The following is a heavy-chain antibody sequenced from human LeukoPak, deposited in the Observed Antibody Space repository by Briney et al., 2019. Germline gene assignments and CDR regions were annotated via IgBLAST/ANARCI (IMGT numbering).Heavy chain of an antibody. V-gene: IGHV3-9*01. CDR2: ISWNSGSI. J-gene: IGHJ5*02. Sequence: GGSLRLSCAASGFTFDDYAMHWVRQAPGKGLEWVSGISWNSGSIGYADSVKGRFTISRDNAKNPLYLQMNSPRAEDTALYYCAKGVAGTHDWFDPWGQGTLVTVSS. CDR1: GFTFDDYA. CDR3: AKGVAGTHDWFDP. D-gene: IGHD1/OR15-1a*01.